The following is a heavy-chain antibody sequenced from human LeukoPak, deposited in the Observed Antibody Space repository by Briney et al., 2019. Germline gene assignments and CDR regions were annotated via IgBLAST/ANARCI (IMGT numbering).Heavy chain of an antibody. CDR1: GFTFSSYA. Sequence: GGSLRLSCAASGFTFSSYAMSWVRQAPGEGLEWVSGISGSGSSTYYADSVKDRFTISRDNSKNTLYLQMNSLRAEDTAIYYCARGSSGSYSPDYWGQGTLVTVSS. CDR2: ISGSGSST. CDR3: ARGSSGSYSPDY. J-gene: IGHJ4*02. D-gene: IGHD1-26*01. V-gene: IGHV3-23*01.